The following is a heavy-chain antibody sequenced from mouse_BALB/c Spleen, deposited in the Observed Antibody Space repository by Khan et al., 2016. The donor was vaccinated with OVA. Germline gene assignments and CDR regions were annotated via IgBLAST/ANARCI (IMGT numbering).Heavy chain of an antibody. D-gene: IGHD3-3*01. CDR3: ARGTFDD. J-gene: IGHJ3*01. CDR2: IDPFNGGN. V-gene: IGHV1-34*01. Sequence: VQLQQSGPELMKPGASVKISCKASGYSFTTYYMHWVKQSQGKSLEWIGYIDPFNGGNDYNQKFKGKATLTVDKSSSTAYMHLSSLTSEDSAVYYCARGTFDDWGKGTLVTVSA. CDR1: GYSFTTYY.